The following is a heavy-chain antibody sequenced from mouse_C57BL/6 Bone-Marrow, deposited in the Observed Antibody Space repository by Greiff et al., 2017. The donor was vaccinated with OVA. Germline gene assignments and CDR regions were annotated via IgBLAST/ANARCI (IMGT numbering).Heavy chain of an antibody. D-gene: IGHD1-1*01. CDR1: GYTFTSYW. CDR2: IYPSDSET. CDR3: ASRVVRWFAY. Sequence: QVQLQQPGAELVRPGSSVKLSCKASGYTFTSYWMDWVKQRPGQGLEWIGNIYPSDSETHYNQKFKGKATLTVDKSSSTAYMQLSSLTSEDSAVYYCASRVVRWFAYWGQGTLVTVSA. V-gene: IGHV1-61*01. J-gene: IGHJ3*01.